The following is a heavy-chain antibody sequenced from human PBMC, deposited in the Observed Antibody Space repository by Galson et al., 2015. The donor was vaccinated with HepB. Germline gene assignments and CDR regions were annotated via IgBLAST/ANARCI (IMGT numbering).Heavy chain of an antibody. CDR1: GFTFSSYA. J-gene: IGHJ4*02. V-gene: IGHV3-64D*06. CDR3: VKGRYYYDSSGYPPFDY. D-gene: IGHD3-22*01. Sequence: SLRLSCAASGFTFSSYAMHWVRQAPGKGLEYVPAISSNGGSTYYADSVKGRFTISRDNSKNTLYLQMSSLRAEDTAVYYCVKGRYYYDSSGYPPFDYWGQGTPVTVSS. CDR2: ISSNGGST.